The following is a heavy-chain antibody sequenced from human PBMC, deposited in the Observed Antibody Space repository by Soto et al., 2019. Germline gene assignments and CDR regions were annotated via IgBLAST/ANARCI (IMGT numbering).Heavy chain of an antibody. V-gene: IGHV3-30*18. CDR2: ISQEGSNK. CDR1: GFSFSTSV. J-gene: IGHJ4*02. Sequence: QVQLVESGGGGVQPGRSLRLSCAASGFSFSTSVMHWVRQAPGKGLEWVAAISQEGSNKNYAGSVKGRFTISRDNSKNTLYLQISSLRAEDTAMYYCAKDLGRGYYFEYWGQGTLVTVSS. CDR3: AKDLGRGYYFEY. D-gene: IGHD3-10*01.